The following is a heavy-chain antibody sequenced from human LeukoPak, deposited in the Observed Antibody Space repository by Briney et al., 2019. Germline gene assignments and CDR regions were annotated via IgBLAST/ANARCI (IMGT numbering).Heavy chain of an antibody. J-gene: IGHJ3*01. CDR2: INPDESNI. CDR1: GFTFNSYW. Sequence: PGGSLRLSCAASGFTFNSYWMHWVRQSPGKGLVWVARINPDESNIVYVDSVKGRFTISRDNAKKTLFLQMNSLRVEDTAVYYCAKDLGYTGSYLMWGQGTMVTVSS. D-gene: IGHD1-26*01. CDR3: AKDLGYTGSYLM. V-gene: IGHV3-74*01.